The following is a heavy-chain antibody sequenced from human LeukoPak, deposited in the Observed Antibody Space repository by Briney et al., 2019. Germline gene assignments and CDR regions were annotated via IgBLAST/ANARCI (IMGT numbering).Heavy chain of an antibody. J-gene: IGHJ6*02. D-gene: IGHD6-13*01. CDR2: IYYSGST. CDR1: GGSISSGDYY. V-gene: IGHV4-30-4*01. CDR3: ARGLYSSSWTTYYYYGMDV. Sequence: PSQTPSLTCTVSGGSISSGDYYWSWIRQPPGKGLEWIGYIYYSGSTYYNPSLKSRVTISVDTSKNQFSLKLSSVTAADTAVYYCARGLYSSSWTTYYYYGMDVWGQGTTVTVSS.